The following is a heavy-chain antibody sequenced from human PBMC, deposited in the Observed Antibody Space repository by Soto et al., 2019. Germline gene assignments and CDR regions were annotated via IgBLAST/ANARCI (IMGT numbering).Heavy chain of an antibody. Sequence: SETLSFTCTVSGGSIINYYWTWIRQTPGKGLEWIGYVYYTGSTNYNPSLKSRVHISIDTSKNEFYLNLNSVTAAETAIYHCARVLTRRYSNSAFDYLGQGTLVTVSS. V-gene: IGHV4-59*12. CDR1: GGSIINYY. CDR2: VYYTGST. J-gene: IGHJ4*02. CDR3: ARVLTRRYSNSAFDY. D-gene: IGHD3-9*01.